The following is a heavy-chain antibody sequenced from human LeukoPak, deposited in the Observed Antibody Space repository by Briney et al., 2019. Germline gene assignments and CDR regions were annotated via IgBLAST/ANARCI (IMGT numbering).Heavy chain of an antibody. CDR1: GFTFSSYA. J-gene: IGHJ4*02. CDR3: AKNPYYYDSSGPARDY. CDR2: ISGSGGST. Sequence: GGSLRLSCAASGFTFSSYAMSWVRQAPGKGLEWVSAISGSGGSTYYADSVKGRFTISRDNSKNTLYLQMNSLRAEDTAVYYCAKNPYYYDSSGPARDYWGQGTLVTVSS. V-gene: IGHV3-23*01. D-gene: IGHD3-22*01.